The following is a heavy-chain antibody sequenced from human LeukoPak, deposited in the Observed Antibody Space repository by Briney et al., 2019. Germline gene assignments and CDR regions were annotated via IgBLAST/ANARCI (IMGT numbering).Heavy chain of an antibody. CDR2: INHSGST. D-gene: IGHD6-6*01. Sequence: SETLSLTCAVSGGSVSGYYWSWIRQPPGKGLEWIREINHSGSTNYNPSLKSRVTISVDTSKNQFSLKLSSVTAADTAVYYCARDGPSIAARYYYYYYMDVWGKGTTVTVSS. CDR3: ARDGPSIAARYYYYYYMDV. CDR1: GGSVSGYY. J-gene: IGHJ6*03. V-gene: IGHV4-34*01.